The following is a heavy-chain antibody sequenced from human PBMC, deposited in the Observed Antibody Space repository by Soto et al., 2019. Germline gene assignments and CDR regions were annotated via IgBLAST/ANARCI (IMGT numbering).Heavy chain of an antibody. J-gene: IGHJ4*02. CDR1: GFTFSSYA. V-gene: IGHV3-30-3*01. D-gene: IGHD5-12*01. CDR3: ARDWSQDGYNYDYFDY. Sequence: QVQLVESGGGVVQPGRSLRLSCAASGFTFSSYAMHWVRQAPGKGLEWVAVITYDGSNKYYADSVKGRFTISRDNSKNTLYLQMNILRAEDTAVYWCARDWSQDGYNYDYFDYWGQGTLVTVSS. CDR2: ITYDGSNK.